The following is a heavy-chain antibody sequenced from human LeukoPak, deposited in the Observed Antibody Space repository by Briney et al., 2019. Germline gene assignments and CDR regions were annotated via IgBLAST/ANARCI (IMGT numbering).Heavy chain of an antibody. CDR2: ISSSGSSI. CDR3: ARGGLTSSDAFDI. CDR1: GFTFSSYS. J-gene: IGHJ3*02. D-gene: IGHD2-2*01. Sequence: PGGSLRLSCAASGFTFSSYSMNWVRQAPGKGLQWVSSISSSGSSIYYADSLKGRFTISRDNAKSSLYLQMNSLRAEDTAVYYCARGGLTSSDAFDIWGRGTMVTVSS. V-gene: IGHV3-21*04.